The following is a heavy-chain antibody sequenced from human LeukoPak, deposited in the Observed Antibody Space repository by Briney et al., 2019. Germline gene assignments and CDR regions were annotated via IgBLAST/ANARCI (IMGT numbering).Heavy chain of an antibody. CDR2: IKQDGSEK. V-gene: IGHV3-7*01. J-gene: IGHJ6*03. CDR1: GFTFSSYW. Sequence: GGSLRLSCAASGFTFSSYWMSWVRQAPGKGLEWVANIKQDGSEKYYVDSVKGRFTISRDNAKNSLYLQMNSLRAEDTAVYYCARFGYSHGYGWGGGYYYYYMDVWGKGTTVTVSS. CDR3: ARFGYSHGYGWGGGYYYYYMDV. D-gene: IGHD5-18*01.